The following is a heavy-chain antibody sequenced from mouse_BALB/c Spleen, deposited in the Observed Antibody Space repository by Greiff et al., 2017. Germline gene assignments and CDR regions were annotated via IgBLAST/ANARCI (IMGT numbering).Heavy chain of an antibody. J-gene: IGHJ4*01. CDR1: GYSFTSYW. CDR3: TRSDGYYGTYYAMDY. D-gene: IGHD2-3*01. Sequence: EVQGVESGTVLARPGASVKMSCKASGYSFTSYWMHWVKQRPGQGLEWIGAIYPGNSDTSYNQKFKGKAKLTAVTSASTAYMELSSLTNEDSAVYYCTRSDGYYGTYYAMDYWGQGTSVTVSS. V-gene: IGHV1-5*01. CDR2: IYPGNSDT.